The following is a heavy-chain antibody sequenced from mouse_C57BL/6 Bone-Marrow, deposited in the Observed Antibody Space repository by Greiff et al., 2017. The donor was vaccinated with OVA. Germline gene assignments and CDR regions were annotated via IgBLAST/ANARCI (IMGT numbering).Heavy chain of an antibody. V-gene: IGHV5-4*03. Sequence: EVKLVESGGGLVKPGGSLKLSCAASGFTFSSYAMSWVRQTPEKRLEWVATISDGGSYTYYPDNVKGRFTISRDNAKNNLYLQMRHLKSEDTAMYYCARDHGYDSSYRGYAMDYWGQGTSVTVSS. CDR3: ARDHGYDSSYRGYAMDY. CDR1: GFTFSSYA. CDR2: ISDGGSYT. D-gene: IGHD1-1*01. J-gene: IGHJ4*01.